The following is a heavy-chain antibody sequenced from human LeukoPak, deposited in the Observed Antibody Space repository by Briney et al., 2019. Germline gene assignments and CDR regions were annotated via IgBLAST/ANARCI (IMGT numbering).Heavy chain of an antibody. CDR1: GYTFSRNA. CDR2: INTKTGTP. J-gene: IGHJ3*02. Sequence: GASVKVSCKASGYTFSRNAINWVRQAPGHGLEWMGWINTKTGTPTYAQGFTGRFVFSLDISVTTAHLQISNLKAEDTALYYCVRRSPSADAFDIWGQGTMVTVSS. V-gene: IGHV7-4-1*02. CDR3: VRRSPSADAFDI.